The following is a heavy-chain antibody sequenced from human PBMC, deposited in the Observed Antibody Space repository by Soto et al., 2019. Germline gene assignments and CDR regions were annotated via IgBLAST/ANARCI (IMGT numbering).Heavy chain of an antibody. CDR2: IYYSGST. J-gene: IGHJ4*02. Sequence: SETLSLTCTVSGGSISSYYWSWIRQPPGKGLEWIGYIYYSGSTNYNPSLKSRVTISVDTSKNQFSLKLSSVTAADTAVYYCARSEPTGTFDYWGQGTLVTVSS. CDR3: ARSEPTGTFDY. CDR1: GGSISSYY. V-gene: IGHV4-59*08. D-gene: IGHD1-1*01.